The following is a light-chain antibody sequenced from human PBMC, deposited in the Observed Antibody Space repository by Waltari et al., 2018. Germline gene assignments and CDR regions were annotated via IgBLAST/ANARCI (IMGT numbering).Light chain of an antibody. V-gene: IGKV1-39*02. CDR1: QTISNC. J-gene: IGKJ4*01. CDR3: QCGHT. Sequence: DIQMTQSPSFLSASVRNRVTITCRASQTISNCLHYYQQKAGKVPNFLINTIFNLQSGVPPRFSGSGSGTYFTLTISGLQPEDFATFYCQCGHTFGGGTKVEIK. CDR2: TIF.